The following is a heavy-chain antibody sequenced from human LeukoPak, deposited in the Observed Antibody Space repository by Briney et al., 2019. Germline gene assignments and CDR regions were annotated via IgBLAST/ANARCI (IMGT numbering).Heavy chain of an antibody. CDR1: GGSISSYY. CDR3: AASFYCSSTSCYAGWFDP. J-gene: IGHJ5*02. Sequence: PSETLSLTCTVSGGSISSYYWSWVRQPPGKGLEWIGYIYYSGSTNYNPPLKSRVTISVDTSKNQFSLKLSSVTAADTAVYYCAASFYCSSTSCYAGWFDPWGQGTLVTVSS. V-gene: IGHV4-59*01. CDR2: IYYSGST. D-gene: IGHD2-2*01.